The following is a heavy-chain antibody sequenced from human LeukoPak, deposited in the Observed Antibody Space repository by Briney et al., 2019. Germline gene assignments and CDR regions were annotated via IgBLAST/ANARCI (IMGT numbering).Heavy chain of an antibody. J-gene: IGHJ3*02. CDR3: ARKWVLIDRYAFDI. CDR2: INQGGSDK. Sequence: PGGSLRLSCTVSGFTFSSYWMSWVRQAPGKGLEWVANINQGGSDKFYVDSVKGRFTVSRDNAKKSLYLQMNSLRAEDTAVYYCARKWVLIDRYAFDIWGQGTMVTVSS. V-gene: IGHV3-7*01. D-gene: IGHD1-26*01. CDR1: GFTFSSYW.